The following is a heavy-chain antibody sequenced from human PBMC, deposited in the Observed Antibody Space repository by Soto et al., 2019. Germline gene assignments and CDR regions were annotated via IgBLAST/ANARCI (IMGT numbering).Heavy chain of an antibody. Sequence: QVQLVESGGGVVQPGRSLRLSCVASGFTFSTYGMHWVRQAPGKGLEWVAMTWNDGSHKYYADPVKDRFTISRDNFKNTLYLQINSLRYEDSAVYYCTTELNDMQAFDIWGQGTMVTVSS. J-gene: IGHJ3*02. CDR1: GFTFSTYG. CDR3: TTELNDMQAFDI. D-gene: IGHD1-1*01. V-gene: IGHV3-33*01. CDR2: TWNDGSHK.